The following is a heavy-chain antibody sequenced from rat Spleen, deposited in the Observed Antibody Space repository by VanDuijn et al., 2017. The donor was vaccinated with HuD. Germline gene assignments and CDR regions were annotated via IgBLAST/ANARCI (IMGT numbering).Heavy chain of an antibody. V-gene: IGHV2-41*01. J-gene: IGHJ4*01. D-gene: IGHD1-11*01. CDR1: GFSLTSYN. Sequence: QVQLKESGPGLVQPSQTLSLTCTVAGFSLTSYNVHWVRQPPGKGLEWMGVIWNTGGTRYNSALKSRLSISKDTSKSQVFLKMNSLQTEDTATYYFARGGGIAYVMDAWGQGASVTVSS. CDR2: IWNTGGT. CDR3: ARGGGIAYVMDA.